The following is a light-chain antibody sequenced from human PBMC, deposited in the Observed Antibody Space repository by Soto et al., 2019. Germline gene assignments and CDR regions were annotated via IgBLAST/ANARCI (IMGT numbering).Light chain of an antibody. CDR3: SSYTTSSTVA. CDR2: EVS. V-gene: IGLV2-14*01. J-gene: IGLJ2*01. CDR1: SSDIGGYNY. Sequence: QSALTQSASVSGSPGQSITISCTGTSSDIGGYNYVSWYQQHPDKAPKLMIFEVSNRPSGVSNRFSGSKSGNTASLIISGLLPEDEADYYCSSYTTSSTVAFGGGTKLTVL.